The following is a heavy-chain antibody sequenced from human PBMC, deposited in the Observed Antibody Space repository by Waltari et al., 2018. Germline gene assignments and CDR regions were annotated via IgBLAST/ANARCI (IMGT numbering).Heavy chain of an antibody. CDR3: AREFRGTAAAGYFDY. CDR2: IYSGGST. Sequence: EVQLVESGGGLIKPGGSLRLSCAASGFTVSSNYMSWLRHAPGKGLEWVSVIYSGGSTYYADSVKGRFTISRDNSKNTLYLQMNSLRAEDTAVYYCAREFRGTAAAGYFDYWGQGTLVTVSS. J-gene: IGHJ4*02. D-gene: IGHD6-13*01. V-gene: IGHV3-53*01. CDR1: GFTVSSNY.